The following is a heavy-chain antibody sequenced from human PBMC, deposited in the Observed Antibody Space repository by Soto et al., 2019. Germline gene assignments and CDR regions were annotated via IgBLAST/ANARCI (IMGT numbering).Heavy chain of an antibody. Sequence: PSETLSLTCAVYGGSSCGYYWSWIRQHPGKGLEWIGEIKHSGNTNYNPSLKSRVTISVDTSKNQFSLKLSSVTAADTAVYYCARGXSLERRILEWSKPGVDVWGQGTTVTVSS. CDR1: GGSSCGYY. D-gene: IGHD3-3*01. J-gene: IGHJ6*02. CDR2: IKHSGNT. V-gene: IGHV4-34*01. CDR3: ARGXSLERRILEWSKPGVDV.